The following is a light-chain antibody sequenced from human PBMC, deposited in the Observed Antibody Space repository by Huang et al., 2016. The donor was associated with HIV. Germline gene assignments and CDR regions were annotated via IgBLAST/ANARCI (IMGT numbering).Light chain of an antibody. J-gene: IGKJ1*01. Sequence: DIQMTQSPSSLSASVGDRVTITCRASQGISNSLAWYQQKPGKAPQLLRYGESRLESGVPARLSGSRSGADYTLTISSLQPEDFGTYYCQQYYSTPPWTFGLRTKVEI. CDR3: QQYYSTPPWT. V-gene: IGKV1-NL1*01. CDR1: QGISNS. CDR2: GES.